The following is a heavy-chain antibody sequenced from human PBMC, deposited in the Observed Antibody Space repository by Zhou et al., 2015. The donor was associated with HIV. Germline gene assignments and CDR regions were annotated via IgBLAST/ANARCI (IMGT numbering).Heavy chain of an antibody. V-gene: IGHV1-69*12. CDR3: ARRGGVVTYDSSGYYLYFQH. CDR1: GGTFSSYA. J-gene: IGHJ1*01. CDR2: IIPIFGTA. Sequence: QVQLVQSGAEVKKPGSSVKVSCKASGGTFSSYAISWVRQAPGQGLEWMGGIIPIFGTANYAQKFQGRVTITADESTSTAYMELSSLRSEDTAVYYCARRGGVVTYDSSGYYLYFQHWGRGPPLVHRLL. D-gene: IGHD3-22*01.